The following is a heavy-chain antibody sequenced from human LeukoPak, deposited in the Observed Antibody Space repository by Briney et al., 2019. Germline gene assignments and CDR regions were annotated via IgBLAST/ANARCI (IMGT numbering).Heavy chain of an antibody. V-gene: IGHV3-74*01. Sequence: GGFLRLSCAASGFTFSSYWMHWVRQAPGKGLVWVSRINSDGSSTSYADSVKGRFTISRDNAKNTLYLQMNSLRAEDTAVYYCARDYHYGDYFGYAFDIWGQGTMVTVSS. CDR2: INSDGSST. CDR1: GFTFSSYW. CDR3: ARDYHYGDYFGYAFDI. D-gene: IGHD4-17*01. J-gene: IGHJ3*02.